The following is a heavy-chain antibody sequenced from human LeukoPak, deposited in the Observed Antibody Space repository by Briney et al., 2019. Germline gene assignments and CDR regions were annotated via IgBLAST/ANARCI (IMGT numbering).Heavy chain of an antibody. CDR1: GFTFSSYG. J-gene: IGHJ4*02. V-gene: IGHV3-23*01. Sequence: GGSLRLSCAASGFTFSSYGMSWVRQAPGKGLEWVSAMSGGGGSTFCADSVKGRFTISRDNSMNTLYLQMNSLRDEDTAVYYCAKSHCGSFSCSRAEFWGQGTLVTVSS. CDR2: MSGGGGST. D-gene: IGHD2-2*01. CDR3: AKSHCGSFSCSRAEF.